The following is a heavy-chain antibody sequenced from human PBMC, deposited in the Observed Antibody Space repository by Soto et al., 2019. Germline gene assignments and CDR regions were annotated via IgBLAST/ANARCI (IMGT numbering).Heavy chain of an antibody. J-gene: IGHJ6*02. Sequence: ASVKVSCKASGGTFSCYAISWVRQAPGQGLEWMGWISAYYGNTNYAQKLQGRVTMTTDTSTSTAYMELRSLRSDDTAVYYCARWVGCTNGVCYVSYYYYGMDVWGQGTTVTVSS. V-gene: IGHV1-18*01. CDR2: ISAYYGNT. CDR1: GGTFSCYA. D-gene: IGHD2-8*01. CDR3: ARWVGCTNGVCYVSYYYYGMDV.